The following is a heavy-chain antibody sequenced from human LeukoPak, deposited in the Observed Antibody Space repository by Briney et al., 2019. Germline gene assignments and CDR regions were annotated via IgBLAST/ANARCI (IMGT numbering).Heavy chain of an antibody. CDR2: IYYTGST. Sequence: TSETLSLTCTVSGGSISSSIHYWGWIRQPPGKGLEWIGSIYYTGSTYYNPSLQSRVTISVDTSANQVSLKLSSVTAADTAVYYCAREYCSGGRCSPNDPFDPWGQGTLVTVSS. D-gene: IGHD2-15*01. CDR3: AREYCSGGRCSPNDPFDP. J-gene: IGHJ5*02. V-gene: IGHV4-39*01. CDR1: GGSISSSIHY.